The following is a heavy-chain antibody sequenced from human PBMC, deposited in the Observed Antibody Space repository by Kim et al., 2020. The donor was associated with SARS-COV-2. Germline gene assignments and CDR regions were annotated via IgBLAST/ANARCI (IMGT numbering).Heavy chain of an antibody. CDR2: IYYGGST. CDR3: ASPRYFDWSQYYYYGMDV. Sequence: SETLSLTCTVSGGSISSSSYYWGWIRQPPGKGLEWIGSIYYGGSTYYNPSLKSRVTISVDTSKNQFSLKLSSVTAADTAVYYCASPRYFDWSQYYYYGMDVWGQGTTVTVSS. CDR1: GGSISSSSYY. J-gene: IGHJ6*02. D-gene: IGHD3-9*01. V-gene: IGHV4-39*01.